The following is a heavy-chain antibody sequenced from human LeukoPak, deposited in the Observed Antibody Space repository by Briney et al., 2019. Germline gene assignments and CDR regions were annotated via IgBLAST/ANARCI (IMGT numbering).Heavy chain of an antibody. J-gene: IGHJ4*02. Sequence: GGSLRLSCAASGFTFSGSAMHWVRQASGRGLEWVGRMRSKPNNYATAYAASVEGRFTISGDESQNTAFLQMTRLRTEDTAVYYCVIARSTADPGYWGQGTLVTVSS. D-gene: IGHD1-1*01. V-gene: IGHV3-73*01. CDR1: GFTFSGSA. CDR3: VIARSTADPGY. CDR2: MRSKPNNYAT.